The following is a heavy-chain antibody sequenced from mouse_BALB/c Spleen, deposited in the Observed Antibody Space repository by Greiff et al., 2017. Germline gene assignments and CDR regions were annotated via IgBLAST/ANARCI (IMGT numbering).Heavy chain of an antibody. J-gene: IGHJ2*01. Sequence: EVKLMESGGGLVQPGGSRKLSCAASGFTFSSFGMHWVRQAPEKGLEWVAYISSGSSTIYYADTVKGRFTISRDNPKNTLYLEMSSLRSEDTAMYYCAREGVYYGNSYFDYWGQGTTLTVSS. CDR3: AREGVYYGNSYFDY. CDR1: GFTFSSFG. CDR2: ISSGSSTI. V-gene: IGHV5-17*02. D-gene: IGHD2-1*01.